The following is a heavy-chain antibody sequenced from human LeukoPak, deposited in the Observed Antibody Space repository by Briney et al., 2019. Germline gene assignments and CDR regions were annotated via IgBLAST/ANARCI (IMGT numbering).Heavy chain of an antibody. J-gene: IGHJ4*02. Sequence: GGSLRLSCAASGFTFSNYAMSWVRQAPGKGLEWVSAISGTGGSTYYADSVKGRFTISRDNSKNTLYLQMNSLRAEDTAVYYCAKLSAYIAVAGTVDYWGQGTLVTVSS. CDR2: ISGTGGST. D-gene: IGHD6-19*01. CDR3: AKLSAYIAVAGTVDY. CDR1: GFTFSNYA. V-gene: IGHV3-23*01.